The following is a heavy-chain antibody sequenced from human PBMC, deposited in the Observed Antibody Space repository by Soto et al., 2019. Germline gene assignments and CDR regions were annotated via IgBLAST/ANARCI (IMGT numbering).Heavy chain of an antibody. Sequence: EVQLVESGGGLVQPGGSLRLSCAASGFTVNSNYMSWVRQAPGKGLEWVSVIYSDGSTYYADSVKGRFIISRDNSNNTLYFQMNSLRAEDTAVYYCATLTKYDILTGFGPCWGQGTLVTVSS. CDR2: IYSDGST. V-gene: IGHV3-66*01. J-gene: IGHJ4*02. CDR3: ATLTKYDILTGFGPC. D-gene: IGHD3-9*01. CDR1: GFTVNSNY.